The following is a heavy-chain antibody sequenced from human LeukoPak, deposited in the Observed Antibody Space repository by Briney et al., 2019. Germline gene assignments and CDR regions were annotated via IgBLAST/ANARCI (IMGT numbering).Heavy chain of an antibody. CDR3: ARSEYAFDY. Sequence: PGGSLRLSRATSGFTFSSSAMSWVRQAPGKELVWVSRINSDGSSTSNADSVKGRFTISRDNAKNTLYLQLNSLRAEDTAVYYCARSEYAFDYWGQGTLVTVSS. J-gene: IGHJ4*02. V-gene: IGHV3-74*01. CDR1: GFTFSSSA. CDR2: INSDGSST. D-gene: IGHD2-2*01.